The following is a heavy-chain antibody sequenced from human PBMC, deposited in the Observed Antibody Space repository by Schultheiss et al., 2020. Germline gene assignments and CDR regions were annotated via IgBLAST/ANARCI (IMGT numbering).Heavy chain of an antibody. J-gene: IGHJ6*03. D-gene: IGHD6-6*01. CDR1: GGSISSSNW. CDR2: IKSKTDGGTT. CDR3: TRDQSIAARQSFYYYYYMDV. Sequence: ETLSLTCAVSGGSISSSNWWSWVRQPPGKGLEWVGRIKSKTDGGTTDYAAPVKGRFTISRDDSKNTLYLQMNSLKTEDTAVYYCTRDQSIAARQSFYYYYYMDVWGKGTTVTVSS. V-gene: IGHV3-15*01.